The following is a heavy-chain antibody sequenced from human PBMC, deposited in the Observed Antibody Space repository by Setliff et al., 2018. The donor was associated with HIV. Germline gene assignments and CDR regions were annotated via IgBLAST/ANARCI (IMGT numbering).Heavy chain of an antibody. Sequence: PGGSLRLSCAASGFIFSSYGMYWVRQAPGKGLEWVAGIWYDGSKKYYGDSVKGRFTISRDNSKNTLYLQMNSLRAEDTAVYYCASSGYNYGGYYMDVWGKGTTVTVSS. CDR1: GFIFSSYG. J-gene: IGHJ6*03. V-gene: IGHV3-33*01. D-gene: IGHD5-18*01. CDR2: IWYDGSKK. CDR3: ASSGYNYGGYYMDV.